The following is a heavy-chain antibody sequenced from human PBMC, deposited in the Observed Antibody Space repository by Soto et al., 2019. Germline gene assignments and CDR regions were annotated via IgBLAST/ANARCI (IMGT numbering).Heavy chain of an antibody. V-gene: IGHV3-48*03. CDR3: AREGSGYYDSSGYYFDYGMDV. Sequence: PGGSLRLSCAASGFTFSSYEMNWVRQAPGKGLEWVSYISSSGSTIYYADSVKGRFTISRDNAKNSLYLQMNSLRAEDTAVYYCAREGSGYYDSSGYYFDYGMDVWGQGTTVTVSS. CDR2: ISSSGSTI. D-gene: IGHD3-22*01. CDR1: GFTFSSYE. J-gene: IGHJ6*02.